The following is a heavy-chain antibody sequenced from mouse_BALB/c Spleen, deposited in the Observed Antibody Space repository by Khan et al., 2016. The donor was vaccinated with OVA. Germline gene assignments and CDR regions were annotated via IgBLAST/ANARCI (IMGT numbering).Heavy chain of an antibody. D-gene: IGHD3-2*02. CDR1: GYTFTSYY. J-gene: IGHJ3*01. CDR3: TRSGYGAFAY. Sequence: QVQLQQSGAELVKPGASVRLSCKASGYTFTSYYLYWVKQRPGHGLEWIGDINPSNGGTNFNENFKTKATLTVDKSSSTAYMQLSSLTSEDSAVSYCTRSGYGAFAYWGQGTLVTVSA. CDR2: INPSNGGT. V-gene: IGHV1S81*02.